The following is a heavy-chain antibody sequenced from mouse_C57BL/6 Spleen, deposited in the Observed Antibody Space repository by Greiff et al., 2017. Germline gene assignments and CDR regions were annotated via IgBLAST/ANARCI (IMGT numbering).Heavy chain of an antibody. CDR1: GYTFTDYN. D-gene: IGHD1-1*01. CDR3: ARQDYYGSSWFAY. J-gene: IGHJ3*01. CDR2: INPNNGGT. Sequence: VQLQPSGPELVKPGASVKMSCKASGYTFTDYNMHWVKQSHGKSLEWSGYINPNNGGTSYNQKFKGKATLTVNKSSSTAYMELRSLTSEDSAVYYCARQDYYGSSWFAYWGQGTRSLSLQ. V-gene: IGHV1-22*01.